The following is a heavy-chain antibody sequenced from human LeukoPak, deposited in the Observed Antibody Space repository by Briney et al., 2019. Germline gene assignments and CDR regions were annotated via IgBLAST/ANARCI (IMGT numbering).Heavy chain of an antibody. V-gene: IGHV3-7*01. CDR1: GFTFSGNW. CDR3: ARDRASIPSMDV. CDR2: INEGGGLK. J-gene: IGHJ6*03. Sequence: PGGSLRLSCVASGFTFSGNWMTWVRQAPGKGLEGVAIINEGGGLKYYVDSVKGRFTISRDNAKNSLYLQMNSLRAEDTAVYYCARDRASIPSMDVWGKGTTVTVSS. D-gene: IGHD2/OR15-2a*01.